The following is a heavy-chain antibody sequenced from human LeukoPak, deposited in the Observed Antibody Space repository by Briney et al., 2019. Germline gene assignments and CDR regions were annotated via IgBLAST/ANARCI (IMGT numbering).Heavy chain of an antibody. J-gene: IGHJ4*02. Sequence: PGGSLRLSCTASGFTFSTYDMHWVRQAPGKGLEWVAYISGDGGSISYADSVRGRFSISRDNAADSLYLQMNSLRPEDTSFYYCAGFALESEYWGLGTLVTVSS. V-gene: IGHV3-48*03. CDR3: AGFALESEY. D-gene: IGHD3/OR15-3a*01. CDR2: ISGDGGSI. CDR1: GFTFSTYD.